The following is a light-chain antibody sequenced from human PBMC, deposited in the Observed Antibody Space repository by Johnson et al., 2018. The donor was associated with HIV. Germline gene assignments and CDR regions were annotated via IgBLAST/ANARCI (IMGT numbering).Light chain of an antibody. V-gene: IGLV1-51*01. CDR1: SSDMGNYA. CDR2: DND. Sequence: QSVLTQPPSVSAAPGQKVTISCSGSSSDMGNYAVSWYQQLSGTAPKLLIYDNDKRPSGIPDRFSGSKSGTSATLGITGLQTGDEAEYYCGTWDSSLSAGENVFGTGTKVTVL. CDR3: GTWDSSLSAGENV. J-gene: IGLJ1*01.